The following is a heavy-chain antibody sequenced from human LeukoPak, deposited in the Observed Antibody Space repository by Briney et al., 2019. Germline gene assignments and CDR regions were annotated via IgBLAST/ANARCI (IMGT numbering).Heavy chain of an antibody. CDR2: IYPGDSDT. J-gene: IGHJ4*02. Sequence: GESLKISCKGSGYSFTSYWIGWVRQLPGKGLEWMGIIYPGDSDTRYSPSFQGQVTISADKSISTAYLQWSSLKASDTAMYYCARPMRSWGNSGSSPFDYWGQGTLVTVSS. CDR3: ARPMRSWGNSGSSPFDY. D-gene: IGHD1-26*01. V-gene: IGHV5-51*01. CDR1: GYSFTSYW.